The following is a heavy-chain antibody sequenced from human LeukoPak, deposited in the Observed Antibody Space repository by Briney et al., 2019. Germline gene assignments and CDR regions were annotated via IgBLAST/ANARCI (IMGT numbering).Heavy chain of an antibody. CDR1: GFTFSSYG. V-gene: IGHV3-30*18. D-gene: IGHD1-26*01. CDR2: ISYDGNNK. Sequence: AGRSLRLSCAASGFTFSSYGMHWVRQAPGKGLEWVAVISYDGNNKYYADSVKGRFTISRDNSKNTLYLQMNSLRAEDTAVYYCAKGHTRIVGGTIDYWGQGTLVTVSS. J-gene: IGHJ4*02. CDR3: AKGHTRIVGGTIDY.